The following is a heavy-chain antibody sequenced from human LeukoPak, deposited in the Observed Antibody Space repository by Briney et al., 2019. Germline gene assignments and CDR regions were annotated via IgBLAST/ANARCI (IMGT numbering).Heavy chain of an antibody. D-gene: IGHD2-15*01. CDR2: IYTGGTT. CDR1: GLIVSSNH. Sequence: GGSLRLSCAASGLIVSSNHMTWVRQAPGKGLEWASVIYTGGTTIYADSVKGRFTISRDNSKNTLSLQMNSLRAEDTAVYYCARDKYSSGGTWYGFFDSWGQGTLVTVSS. V-gene: IGHV3-66*02. J-gene: IGHJ4*02. CDR3: ARDKYSSGGTWYGFFDS.